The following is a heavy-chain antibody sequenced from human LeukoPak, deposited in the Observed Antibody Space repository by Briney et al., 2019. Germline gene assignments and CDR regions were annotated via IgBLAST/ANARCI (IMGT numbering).Heavy chain of an antibody. CDR2: INPSSGST. J-gene: IGHJ5*02. CDR1: GYTFTSYD. V-gene: IGHV1-46*01. CDR3: ARSLYYDSSGGHH. D-gene: IGHD3-22*01. Sequence: ASVKVSCKASGYTFTSYDINWVRQATGQGLEWMAIINPSSGSTGYAQKFQGRVTMTRDTSTSTVYMELSSLRSEDTAVYYCARSLYYDSSGGHHWGQGTLVTVSS.